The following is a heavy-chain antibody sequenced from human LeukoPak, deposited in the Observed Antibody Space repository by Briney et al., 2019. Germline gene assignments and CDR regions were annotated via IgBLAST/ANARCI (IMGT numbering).Heavy chain of an antibody. CDR3: ACYSVLGRTFGC. J-gene: IGHJ4*02. CDR1: GASMNDYY. V-gene: IGHV4-59*01. Sequence: PSETLSLTCAVSGASMNDYYWSWIRQTPGKGLEWIGHVHHSFSSNFSPSLKSRVTMSMDTSKSQFSLRVTSVTAADTAVYYCACYSVLGRTFGCWGQGTQVTVSS. D-gene: IGHD4-11*01. CDR2: VHHSFSS.